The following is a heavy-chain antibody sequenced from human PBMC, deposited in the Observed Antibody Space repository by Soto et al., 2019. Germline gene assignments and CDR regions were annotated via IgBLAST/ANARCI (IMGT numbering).Heavy chain of an antibody. CDR3: ARRAYSTEDIDD. J-gene: IGHJ4*02. Sequence: PGVSLKISCEGSGYTFTSYWIAWVRQMPGKGLEWMGIIFPGDSDTRYNPSFQGQVTISADKSIRTAYLQWSSLKASDTALYYCARRAYSTEDIDDWGQGTPVTVSS. CDR2: IFPGDSDT. V-gene: IGHV5-51*01. D-gene: IGHD6-13*01. CDR1: GYTFTSYW.